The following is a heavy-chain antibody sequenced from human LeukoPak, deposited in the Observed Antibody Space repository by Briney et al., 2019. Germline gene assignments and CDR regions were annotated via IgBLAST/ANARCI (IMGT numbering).Heavy chain of an antibody. CDR3: ARLGFDYYDSSGYYYVDY. CDR2: IYYSGST. V-gene: IGHV4-39*01. D-gene: IGHD3-22*01. J-gene: IGHJ4*02. CDR1: GGSISSSSYY. Sequence: SETLSFTCTVSGGSISSSSYYWGWIRQPPGKGLEWIGSIYYSGSTYYNPSLKSRVTISVDTSKNQFSLKLSSVTAADTAVYYCARLGFDYYDSSGYYYVDYWGQGTLVTVSS.